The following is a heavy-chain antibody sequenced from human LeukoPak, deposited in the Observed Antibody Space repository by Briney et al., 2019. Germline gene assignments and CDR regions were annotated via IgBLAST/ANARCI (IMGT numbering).Heavy chain of an antibody. V-gene: IGHV1-58*01. Sequence: SVKVSCKTSGFSFTNSVVQWVRPARGQRLEWIGWVDVGSGNTDYAPKFQERVTITRDISTSTAFMELRGLRPEVTAVYYCAAAFDDNTGYYFPLGWFDAWGQGALVTVSS. CDR3: AAAFDDNTGYYFPLGWFDA. J-gene: IGHJ5*02. CDR2: VDVGSGNT. D-gene: IGHD3-22*01. CDR1: GFSFTNSV.